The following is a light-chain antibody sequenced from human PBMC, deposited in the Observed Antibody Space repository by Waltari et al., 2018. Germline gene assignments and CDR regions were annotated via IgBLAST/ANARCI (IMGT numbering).Light chain of an antibody. CDR2: SNK. CDR3: QLFDKSLNGLA. V-gene: IGLV1-40*01. Sequence: QSVLTQPPSVSGAPGQRITVSCTGSSSNLGAGFGVHWYQHLSGTAPKLLIFSNKHRPSGVPARLSGSKSGTSAYLTITGLQAEDEADYYCQLFDKSLNGLAFGGGTRLTVL. J-gene: IGLJ2*01. CDR1: SSNLGAGFG.